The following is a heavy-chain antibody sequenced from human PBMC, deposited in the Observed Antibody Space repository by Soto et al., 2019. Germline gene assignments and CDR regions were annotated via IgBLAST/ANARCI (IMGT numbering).Heavy chain of an antibody. V-gene: IGHV3-7*01. J-gene: IGHJ4*02. CDR2: IKDDGSEI. Sequence: GGSLRLSCAVSGFNVMSYWMSWVRQAPGKGLEWVASIKDDGSEIYYLQSVRGRFTISRDSAGNALHLAMNYMSADDTGVYFCARDIGFDYVNWGQGTLVTVS. D-gene: IGHD5-12*01. CDR3: ARDIGFDYVN. CDR1: GFNVMSYW.